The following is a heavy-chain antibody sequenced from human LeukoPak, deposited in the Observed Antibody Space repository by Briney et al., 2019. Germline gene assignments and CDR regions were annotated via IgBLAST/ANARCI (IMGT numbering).Heavy chain of an antibody. J-gene: IGHJ4*02. CDR1: GGSISSRSYY. CDR3: ARDERGYSYEYYFDY. D-gene: IGHD5-18*01. Sequence: SETLSLTCTVSGGSISSRSYYWGWIRQPPGKGLEWIGSIYYSGSTYYNPSLKSRVTISVDTSKNQFPLKLSSVTAADTAVYYCARDERGYSYEYYFDYWGQGTLVTVSS. CDR2: IYYSGST. V-gene: IGHV4-39*06.